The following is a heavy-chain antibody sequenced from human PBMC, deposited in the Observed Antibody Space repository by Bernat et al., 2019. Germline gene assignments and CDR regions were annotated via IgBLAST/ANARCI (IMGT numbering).Heavy chain of an antibody. CDR2: ISSSSSTI. CDR1: GFTFSSYS. V-gene: IGHV3-48*01. J-gene: IGHJ4*02. CDR3: ARDLPSYYDYVWGSYRYRGFDY. D-gene: IGHD3-16*02. Sequence: EVQLVESGGGLVQPGGSLRLSCAASGFTFSSYSMNWVRQAPGKGLEWVSYISSSSSTIYYADSVKGRFTISRDNAKNSLYLQMNSLRAEDTAVYYWARDLPSYYDYVWGSYRYRGFDYWGQGTLVTVSS.